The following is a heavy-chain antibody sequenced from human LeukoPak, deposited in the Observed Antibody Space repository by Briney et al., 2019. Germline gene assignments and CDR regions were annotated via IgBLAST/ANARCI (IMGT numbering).Heavy chain of an antibody. V-gene: IGHV3-23*01. Sequence: GGSLRLSCAASGFTLRNCGMSWVRQAPGKGLEWVSTVTGSAGGTYYADSVKGRFTISRDNSKNTLYLIMNSLRAEDTAVYYCAKGAAAGLVDWFDPWGQGTLVAVSS. CDR1: GFTLRNCG. CDR2: VTGSAGGT. CDR3: AKGAAAGLVDWFDP. D-gene: IGHD6-13*01. J-gene: IGHJ5*02.